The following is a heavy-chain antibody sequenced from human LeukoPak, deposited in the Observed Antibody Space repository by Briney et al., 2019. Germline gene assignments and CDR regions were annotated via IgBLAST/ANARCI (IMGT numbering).Heavy chain of an antibody. CDR1: GFTFSSYS. CDR3: ARAHCRGGDCFDY. D-gene: IGHD2-21*01. Sequence: AGSLRLSCAASGFTFSSYSMNWVGQAPSKGLEWVSSISSSSSYIYYADSVRARFTIFSDNAKNFIYLKMTSIKDEDRAVYYCARAHCRGGDCFDYWGQGTLVTVSS. V-gene: IGHV3-21*01. CDR2: ISSSSSYI. J-gene: IGHJ4*02.